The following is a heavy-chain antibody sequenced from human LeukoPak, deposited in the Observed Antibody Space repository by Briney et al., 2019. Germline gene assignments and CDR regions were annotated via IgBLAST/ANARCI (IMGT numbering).Heavy chain of an antibody. CDR2: ISGSGGST. Sequence: PGGSLRLSCAASGFTFSSYAMSWVRQAPGKGPEWVSAISGSGGSTYYADSVKGRFTISRDNSKNTLYLQMNSLRAEDTAVYYCASDYDSSGYYLDAFDIWGQGTMVTVSS. CDR3: ASDYDSSGYYLDAFDI. J-gene: IGHJ3*02. D-gene: IGHD3-22*01. CDR1: GFTFSSYA. V-gene: IGHV3-23*01.